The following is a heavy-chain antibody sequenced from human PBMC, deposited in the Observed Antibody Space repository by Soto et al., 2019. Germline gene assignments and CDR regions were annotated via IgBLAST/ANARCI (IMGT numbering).Heavy chain of an antibody. D-gene: IGHD3-22*01. Sequence: GASVKVSCKASGGTFSSYAISWVRQAPGQGLEWMGGIIPIFGTANYAQKFQGRVTITADESTSTAYMELSSLRSEDTAVYYCATSNYYDTPFQHWGQGTLVTVSS. V-gene: IGHV1-69*13. J-gene: IGHJ1*01. CDR3: ATSNYYDTPFQH. CDR2: IIPIFGTA. CDR1: GGTFSSYA.